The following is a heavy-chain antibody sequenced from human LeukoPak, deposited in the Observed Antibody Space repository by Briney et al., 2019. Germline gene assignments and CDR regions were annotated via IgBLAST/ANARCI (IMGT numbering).Heavy chain of an antibody. V-gene: IGHV3-21*01. CDR3: ARAEGWNVPDY. CDR1: GFTFSSYS. CDR2: ISSSSSYI. Sequence: GGSLRLSCAASGFTFSSYSMNWVRQAPGKGLEWVSSISSSSSYIYYEDSVKGRFTISRDNAKNSLYLQMNSLRAEDTAVYYCARAEGWNVPDYWGQGTLVTVSS. D-gene: IGHD1-1*01. J-gene: IGHJ4*02.